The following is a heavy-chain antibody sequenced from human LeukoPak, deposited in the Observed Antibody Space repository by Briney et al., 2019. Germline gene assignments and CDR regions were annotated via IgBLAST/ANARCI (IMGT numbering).Heavy chain of an antibody. Sequence: PGGSLRLSCAAFGFTFSDYSMNWVRQAPGKGLEWVSYISSSSSTIYYADSVKGRFTISRDNAKNSLYLQMNSLRAEDTAVYYCARPSGVGDYWGQGTLVTVSS. CDR2: ISSSSSTI. CDR1: GFTFSDYS. CDR3: ARPSGVGDY. V-gene: IGHV3-48*01. D-gene: IGHD1-26*01. J-gene: IGHJ4*02.